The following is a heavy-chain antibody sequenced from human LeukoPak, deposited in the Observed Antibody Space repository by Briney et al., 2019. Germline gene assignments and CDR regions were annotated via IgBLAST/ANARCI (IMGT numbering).Heavy chain of an antibody. Sequence: GGSLRLSCAASGFIFSSYGMHWVRQAPGKGLEWVAFLRYDGTNTYYADPVKGRFTISRDNSKNTLFLEMNSLRAEDTAVYYCAKDTCSTSCYIGALDIWGLGTLVTVSS. CDR3: AKDTCSTSCYIGALDI. CDR2: LRYDGTNT. D-gene: IGHD2-2*02. J-gene: IGHJ3*02. V-gene: IGHV3-30*02. CDR1: GFIFSSYG.